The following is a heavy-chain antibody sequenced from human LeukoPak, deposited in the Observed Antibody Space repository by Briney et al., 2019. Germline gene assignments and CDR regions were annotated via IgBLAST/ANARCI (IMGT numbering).Heavy chain of an antibody. CDR1: GFTFSTYW. V-gene: IGHV3-7*01. D-gene: IGHD3-16*02. Sequence: GGSLRLSCAASGFTFSTYWMTWVRQAPGKGPEWVANIKQDGSEKYYMDSVKGRFTISRDNAKNSLYLQMNSLRADDTAVYYCARERFLSVWGKGTTVTVSS. J-gene: IGHJ6*04. CDR3: ARERFLSV. CDR2: IKQDGSEK.